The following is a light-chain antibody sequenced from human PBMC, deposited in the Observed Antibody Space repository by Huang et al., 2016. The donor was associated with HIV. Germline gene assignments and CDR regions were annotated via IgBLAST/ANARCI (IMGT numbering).Light chain of an antibody. CDR2: DTF. CDR1: QSVSSN. J-gene: IGKJ2*01. V-gene: IGKV3-11*01. Sequence: IVLTQSPATLSLSPGERATLSCWASQSVSSNLAWYQQKPGQAPRRLIYDTFNKATGIPDRFSGSGSGTDFSLTISSLEPEDFAVYYCQQRSDWPPTFGQGTKLEI. CDR3: QQRSDWPPT.